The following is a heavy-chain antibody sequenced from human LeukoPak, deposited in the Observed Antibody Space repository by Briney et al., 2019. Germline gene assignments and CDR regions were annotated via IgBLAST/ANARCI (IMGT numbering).Heavy chain of an antibody. V-gene: IGHV3-48*03. Sequence: GGSLRLSCAASGFTFSSYEMNWVRQAPGKGLEWVSYISSSGSTIYYADSVKGRFTISRDNAKNSLYLQMNSLRAEDTAVYYCARYPELLWFGELSRYYFDYWGQGTLVTVSS. CDR3: ARYPELLWFGELSRYYFDY. J-gene: IGHJ4*02. CDR1: GFTFSSYE. CDR2: ISSSGSTI. D-gene: IGHD3-10*01.